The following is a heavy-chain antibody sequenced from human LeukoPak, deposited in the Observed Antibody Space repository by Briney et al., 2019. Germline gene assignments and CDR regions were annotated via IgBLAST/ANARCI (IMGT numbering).Heavy chain of an antibody. D-gene: IGHD2-2*01. J-gene: IGHJ6*02. Sequence: SETLSLTCAVYGGSFSGYYWSWIRQPPGKGLEWIGEINHSGSTNYNPSLKSRVTISVDTSKNQFSLKLSSVTAADTAVYYCARGSTRRIVVVPAGRDVWGQGTTVTVSS. CDR3: ARGSTRRIVVVPAGRDV. CDR1: GGSFSGYY. CDR2: INHSGST. V-gene: IGHV4-34*01.